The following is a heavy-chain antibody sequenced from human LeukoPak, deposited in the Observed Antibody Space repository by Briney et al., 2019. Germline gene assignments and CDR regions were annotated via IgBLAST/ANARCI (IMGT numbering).Heavy chain of an antibody. CDR1: GFTFSSYG. D-gene: IGHD3-22*01. CDR2: IRYDGSNK. CDR3: AKDGRYYYDSSGYYSP. J-gene: IGHJ5*02. V-gene: IGHV3-30*02. Sequence: PGGSLRLSCAASGFTFSSYGMHWVRQAPGKGPEGVAFIRYDGSNKYYADSVKGRFTISRDNSKNTLYLQMNSLRAEDTAVYYCAKDGRYYYDSSGYYSPWGQGTLVTVSS.